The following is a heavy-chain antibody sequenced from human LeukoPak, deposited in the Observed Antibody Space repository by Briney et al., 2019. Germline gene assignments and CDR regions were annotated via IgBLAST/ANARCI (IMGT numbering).Heavy chain of an antibody. Sequence: ASVKVSCKASGYTFTGYYIHWARQAPGQGLEWMGWINPNSGGTNYAQRFQGRVTMTRDTSITTAYMELSSLRSDDTAVYYCARTPPGYWGQGTLVTVSS. CDR1: GYTFTGYY. CDR2: INPNSGGT. J-gene: IGHJ4*02. CDR3: ARTPPGY. V-gene: IGHV1-2*02.